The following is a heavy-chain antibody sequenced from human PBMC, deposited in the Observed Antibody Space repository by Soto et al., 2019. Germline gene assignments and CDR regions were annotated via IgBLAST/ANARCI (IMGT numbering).Heavy chain of an antibody. CDR2: ISYDGSNK. D-gene: IGHD3-9*01. CDR1: GFTFSSYG. V-gene: IGHV3-30*18. J-gene: IGHJ4*02. CDR3: AKDWTSYYDILTGYYWPPAVDY. Sequence: GGSLRLSCAASGFTFSSYGMHWVRQAPGKGLEWVAVISYDGSNKYYADSVKGRFTISRDNSKNTLYLQMNSLRAEDTAVYYCAKDWTSYYDILTGYYWPPAVDYWGQGTLVTVSS.